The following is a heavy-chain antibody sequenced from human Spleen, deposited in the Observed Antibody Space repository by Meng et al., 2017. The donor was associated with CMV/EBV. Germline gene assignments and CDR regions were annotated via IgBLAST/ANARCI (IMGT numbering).Heavy chain of an antibody. J-gene: IGHJ2*01. CDR2: ITPVLGIA. Sequence: SYTISWVRQAPGQGLEWMGRITPVLGIANYAQKFLGRVTISADKSTATAYMEVSSLRSEDTAVYYCARDRRDCSSTSCYMTWYFDLWGRGTLVTVSS. D-gene: IGHD2-2*02. CDR1: SYT. CDR3: ARDRRDCSSTSCYMTWYFDL. V-gene: IGHV1-69*04.